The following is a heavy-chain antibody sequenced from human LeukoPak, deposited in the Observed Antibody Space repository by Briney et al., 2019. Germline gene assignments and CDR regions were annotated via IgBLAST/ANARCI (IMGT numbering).Heavy chain of an antibody. D-gene: IGHD7-27*01. J-gene: IGHJ4*02. V-gene: IGHV4-59*02. CDR2: SYHTGST. CDR3: ASRKLGNDY. CDR1: GGSVSDYY. Sequence: SETLSLTCTISGGSVSDYYWSWIRQSPGKGLEWIGYSYHTGSTSYSPSLKSRVTISADTSQNQFSLKLSSVTAADTAVYYCASRKLGNDYWGQGTLVTVSS.